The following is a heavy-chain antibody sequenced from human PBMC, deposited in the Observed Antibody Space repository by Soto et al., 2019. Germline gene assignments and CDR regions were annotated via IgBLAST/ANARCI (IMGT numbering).Heavy chain of an antibody. CDR1: GGSFSGYY. V-gene: IGHV4-34*01. CDR3: ARKKPSPGYCSSTSCNDIRFDP. Sequence: SETLSLTCAVYGGSFSGYYWSWIRQPPGKGLEWIGEINHSGSTNYNPSLKSRVTISVDTSKNQFSLKVISVTAADPAVYYCARKKPSPGYCSSTSCNDIRFDPWGQGTLVTVSS. J-gene: IGHJ5*02. D-gene: IGHD2-2*01. CDR2: INHSGST.